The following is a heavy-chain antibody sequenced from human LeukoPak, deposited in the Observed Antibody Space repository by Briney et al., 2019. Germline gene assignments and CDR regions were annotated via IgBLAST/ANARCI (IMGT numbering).Heavy chain of an antibody. V-gene: IGHV4-34*01. Sequence: SETPSLTCAVYGGSFSGYYWSWIRQPPGKGLEWIGEINHSGSTNYNPSLKSRVTISVDTSKNQFSLKLSSVTAADTAVYYCARRPYDFWSGYLIPVEYYGMDVWGQGTTVTVSS. CDR2: INHSGST. CDR3: ARRPYDFWSGYLIPVEYYGMDV. CDR1: GGSFSGYY. J-gene: IGHJ6*02. D-gene: IGHD3-3*01.